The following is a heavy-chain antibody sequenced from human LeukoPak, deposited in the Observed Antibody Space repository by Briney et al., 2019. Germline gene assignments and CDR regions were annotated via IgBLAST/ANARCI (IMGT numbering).Heavy chain of an antibody. J-gene: IGHJ4*02. V-gene: IGHV3-11*04. D-gene: IGHD1-26*01. CDR2: ISSRGSTI. CDR3: ASLPGRTLGATKD. Sequence: GGSLRLSCAASGFTFSDYYMSWIRQAPGKGLEWVSYISSRGSTIYYADSVKGRFTISRDNAKNSLYLQMNSLRAEDTAVYYCASLPGRTLGATKDWGQGTLVTVSS. CDR1: GFTFSDYY.